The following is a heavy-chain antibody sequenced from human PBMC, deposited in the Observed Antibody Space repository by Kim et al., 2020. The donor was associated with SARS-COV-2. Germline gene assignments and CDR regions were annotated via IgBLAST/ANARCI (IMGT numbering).Heavy chain of an antibody. J-gene: IGHJ5*02. CDR2: ISYDGSNQ. V-gene: IGHV3-30*18. D-gene: IGHD2-2*01. Sequence: GGSLRLSCAASGLTFSRYGMHWVRQAPGMGLEWVADISYDGSNQYYADSVKGRFTISRDNSKNILYLQMNSLTTEDTAVYFCAKAPIAPVPGGKMWFDPWGQRTLVTVSS. CDR1: GLTFSRYG. CDR3: AKAPIAPVPGGKMWFDP.